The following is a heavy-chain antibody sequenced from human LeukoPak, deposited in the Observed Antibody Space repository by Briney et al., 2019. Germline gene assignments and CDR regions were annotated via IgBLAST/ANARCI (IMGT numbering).Heavy chain of an antibody. J-gene: IGHJ4*02. CDR3: ANRGYSYGRYFDY. CDR2: IYYSGST. CDR1: GGSISSSSYY. V-gene: IGHV4-39*01. Sequence: ASETLSLTCTVSGGSISSSSYYWGWIRQLPGKGLEWIGSIYYSGSTYYNPSLKSRVTISVDTSKNQFSLKLSSVTAADTAVYYCANRGYSYGRYFDYWGQGTLVTVSS. D-gene: IGHD5-18*01.